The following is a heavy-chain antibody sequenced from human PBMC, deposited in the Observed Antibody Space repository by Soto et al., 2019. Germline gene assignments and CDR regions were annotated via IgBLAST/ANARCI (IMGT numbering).Heavy chain of an antibody. J-gene: IGHJ3*02. CDR1: GYSFTSYW. CDR2: IYPGDSDT. V-gene: IGHV5-51*01. D-gene: IGHD2-2*02. CDR3: ARFRDIVVVPAAIRYSSSSTLAVDDAFDI. Sequence: GESLKISCKGSGYSFTSYWIGWVRQMPGKGLEWMGIIYPGDSDTRYSPSFQGQVTISADKSISTAYLQWSSLKASDTAMYYCARFRDIVVVPAAIRYSSSSTLAVDDAFDIWGQGTMVTVSS.